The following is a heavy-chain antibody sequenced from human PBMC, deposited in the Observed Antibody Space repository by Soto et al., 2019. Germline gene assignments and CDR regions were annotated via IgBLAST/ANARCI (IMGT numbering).Heavy chain of an antibody. CDR3: ARDTARAMVRIYYGMDV. J-gene: IGHJ6*02. CDR2: IWYDGSNK. CDR1: GFTFSSYG. Sequence: QVQLVESGGGVVQPGRSLRLSCAASGFTFSSYGMHWVRQAPGKGLAWVAVIWYDGSNKYYADSVKGRFTISRDNSNNTLDLPMNSLRAEDTDVYYCARDTARAMVRIYYGMDVWGQGTTVTVSS. D-gene: IGHD3-10*01. V-gene: IGHV3-33*01.